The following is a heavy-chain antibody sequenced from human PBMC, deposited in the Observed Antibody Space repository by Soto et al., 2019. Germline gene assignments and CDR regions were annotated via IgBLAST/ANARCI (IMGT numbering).Heavy chain of an antibody. CDR1: GFTFSDYY. V-gene: IGHV3-11*01. Sequence: QVQLVESGGGLVKPGGSLRLSCAASGFTFSDYYMSWIRQAPGKGLEWVSYISSSGSTIYYADSVKGRFTISRDNAKNSLYRQMNSLRAEDTAVYYCATRYCSGGSCYSAALGYWGQGTLVTVSS. CDR3: ATRYCSGGSCYSAALGY. J-gene: IGHJ4*02. D-gene: IGHD2-15*01. CDR2: ISSSGSTI.